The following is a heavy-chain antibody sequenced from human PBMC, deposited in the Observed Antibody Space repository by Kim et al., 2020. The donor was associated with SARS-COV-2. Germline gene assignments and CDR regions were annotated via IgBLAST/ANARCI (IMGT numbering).Heavy chain of an antibody. CDR3: AKGDYYGSGSPFDY. V-gene: IGHV3-30*18. CDR1: GFTFSSYG. D-gene: IGHD3-10*01. J-gene: IGHJ4*02. Sequence: GGSLRLSCAASGFTFSSYGMHWVRQAPGKGLEWVAVISYDGSNKYYADSVKGRFTISRDNSKNTLYLQMNSLRAEDTAVYYCAKGDYYGSGSPFDYWGQGTLVTVSS. CDR2: ISYDGSNK.